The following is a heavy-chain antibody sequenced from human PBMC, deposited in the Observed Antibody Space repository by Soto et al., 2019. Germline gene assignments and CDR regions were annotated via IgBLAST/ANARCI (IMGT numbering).Heavy chain of an antibody. J-gene: IGHJ4*02. D-gene: IGHD3-9*01. Sequence: EVLLLESGGALVQPGGSLTLSCVASGFHFSSYAMSWVRQAPGKGLEWVSSISGTGVNTYFADSVKGRFTISRDFSRNTVSLQMNNLTVDDTAVYYCATSFRYFDNWGQGTRVTVSS. CDR3: ATSFRYFDN. CDR2: ISGTGVNT. V-gene: IGHV3-23*01. CDR1: GFHFSSYA.